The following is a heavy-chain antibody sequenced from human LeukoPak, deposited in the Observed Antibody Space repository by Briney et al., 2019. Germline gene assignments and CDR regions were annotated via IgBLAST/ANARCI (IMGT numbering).Heavy chain of an antibody. CDR1: GYTFTSYY. CDR3: ARDRSGIVGAPNRHFDY. J-gene: IGHJ4*02. CDR2: INPSGGST. D-gene: IGHD1-26*01. V-gene: IGHV1-46*01. Sequence: GASVKVSCKASGYTFTSYYMHWVRQAPGQGLEWMGIINPSGGSTSYAQKFQGRVTMTRDTSTSTVYMELSSLRSEDTAVYYCARDRSGIVGAPNRHFDYWGQGTLVTVSS.